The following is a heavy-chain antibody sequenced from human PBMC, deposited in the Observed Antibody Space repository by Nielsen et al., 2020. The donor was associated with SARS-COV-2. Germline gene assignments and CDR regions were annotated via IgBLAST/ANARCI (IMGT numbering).Heavy chain of an antibody. V-gene: IGHV4-34*01. CDR1: GGSFSGYY. CDR3: AREEYALSDWFDP. D-gene: IGHD2-2*01. CDR2: INHSGST. Sequence: SETLSLTCAVYGGSFSGYYWSWIRQPPGKGLEWIGEINHSGSTNYNPSLKSRVTISVDTSKNQFSLKLSSVTAADTAVYYCAREEYALSDWFDPWGQGTLVTVSS. J-gene: IGHJ5*02.